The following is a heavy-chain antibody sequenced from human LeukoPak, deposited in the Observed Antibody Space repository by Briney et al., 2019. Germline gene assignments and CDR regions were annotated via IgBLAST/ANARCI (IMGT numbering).Heavy chain of an antibody. CDR1: GFTFSNAW. Sequence: GGSLRLSCAASGFTFSNAWMSWVRQAPGKGLEWVGRIKSKTDGGTTDYAAPVKGRFTISRDDSKNTLYLQMNSLRAEDTAVYYCANVIGLLWFGEFPGGYWGQGTLVTVSS. D-gene: IGHD3-10*01. J-gene: IGHJ4*02. V-gene: IGHV3-15*01. CDR3: ANVIGLLWFGEFPGGY. CDR2: IKSKTDGGTT.